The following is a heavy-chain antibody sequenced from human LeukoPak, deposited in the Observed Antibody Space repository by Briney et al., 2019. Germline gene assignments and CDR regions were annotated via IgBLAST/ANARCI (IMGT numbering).Heavy chain of an antibody. V-gene: IGHV3-7*01. Sequence: GGSLRLSCAASGFTFSSYWMSWVRQAPGQGLEWVANIKQDGSEKYYVDSVKGRFTISRDNAKNSLYLQMNSLRAEDTAVYYCANDVDTAMVHDYWGQGTLVTVSS. CDR3: ANDVDTAMVHDY. J-gene: IGHJ4*02. CDR2: IKQDGSEK. D-gene: IGHD5-18*01. CDR1: GFTFSSYW.